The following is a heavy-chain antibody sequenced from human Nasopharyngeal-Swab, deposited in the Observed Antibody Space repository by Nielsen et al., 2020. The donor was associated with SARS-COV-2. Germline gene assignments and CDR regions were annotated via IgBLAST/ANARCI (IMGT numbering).Heavy chain of an antibody. Sequence: ASVKVSCKASGYTFTSYGICWVRQAPGQGLEWMGWISAYNGNTNYAQKLQGRVTMTTDTSTSTAYMELRSLRSDDTAVYYCARTYYDFWSGPHRGYFDYWGQGTLVTVSS. CDR1: GYTFTSYG. J-gene: IGHJ4*02. V-gene: IGHV1-18*01. CDR3: ARTYYDFWSGPHRGYFDY. D-gene: IGHD3-3*01. CDR2: ISAYNGNT.